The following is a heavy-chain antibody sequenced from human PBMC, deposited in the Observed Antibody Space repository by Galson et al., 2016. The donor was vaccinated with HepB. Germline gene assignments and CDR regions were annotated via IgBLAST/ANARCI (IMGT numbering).Heavy chain of an antibody. CDR3: ARDNSAIARGVVIGGEVDY. V-gene: IGHV4-38-2*02. CDR1: GYPISSGYY. D-gene: IGHD3-10*01. Sequence: SETLSLTCAVSGYPISSGYYWGWIRQPPGKGLEWIGYVHRSGTTYYNPSLRSRVTLSLDMSKNQVSLKLTSVTAADTAVYYCARDNSAIARGVVIGGEVDYWGQGALVTVSS. CDR2: VHRSGTT. J-gene: IGHJ4*02.